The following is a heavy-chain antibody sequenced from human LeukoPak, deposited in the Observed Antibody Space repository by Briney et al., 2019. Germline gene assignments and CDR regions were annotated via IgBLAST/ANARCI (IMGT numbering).Heavy chain of an antibody. Sequence: SETLSLTCAVYGGSFSGYFWSYIRQPPGKGLEWLGEISHSGSTNYSPSFQGHVTISADKSISTAYLQWSSLKASDTAMYYCARDTAMVTGAFDIWGQGTMVTVSS. D-gene: IGHD5-18*01. V-gene: IGHV4-34*01. CDR2: ISHSGST. J-gene: IGHJ3*02. CDR3: ARDTAMVTGAFDI. CDR1: GGSFSGYF.